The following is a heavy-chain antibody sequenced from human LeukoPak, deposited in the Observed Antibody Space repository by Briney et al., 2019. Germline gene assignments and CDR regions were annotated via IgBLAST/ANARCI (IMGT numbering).Heavy chain of an antibody. CDR2: ISGSGGST. J-gene: IGHJ4*02. CDR3: TRVYLERLTAGYFDH. V-gene: IGHV3-23*01. Sequence: GGSLRLSCAASGFTFSSYAMSWVRQAPGKGLEWVSAISGSGGSTYYADSVKGRFTISRDNSKNTLFLQMNSLRDEDTAVYYCTRVYLERLTAGYFDHWGQGTLVTVSP. D-gene: IGHD2-8*01. CDR1: GFTFSSYA.